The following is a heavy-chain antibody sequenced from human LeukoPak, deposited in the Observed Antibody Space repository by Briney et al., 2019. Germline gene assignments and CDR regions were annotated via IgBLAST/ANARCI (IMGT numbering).Heavy chain of an antibody. CDR3: ARAAGIVGAKDFDY. D-gene: IGHD1-26*01. Sequence: SETLPPTCAVYGGSFSGYYWSWIRQPPGKGLEWIGEISHSGSTNYNPSLKSRVTISVDTSKNQFSLKLSSVTAADTAVYYCARAAGIVGAKDFDYWGQGTPVTVSS. CDR2: ISHSGST. CDR1: GGSFSGYY. V-gene: IGHV4-34*01. J-gene: IGHJ4*02.